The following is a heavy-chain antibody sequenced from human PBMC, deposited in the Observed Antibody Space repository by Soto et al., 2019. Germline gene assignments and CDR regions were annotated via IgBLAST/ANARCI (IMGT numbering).Heavy chain of an antibody. J-gene: IGHJ4*02. Sequence: QLQLQESGPGLVKPSETLSLTCTVSGGSISSSSYYWGWIRQPPGKGLEWIGSIYYSGSTYYNPSLKSRVTISVDTSKNQFSLKLSSVTAADTAVYYCARQREAIAAAGFIDYWGQGTLVTVSS. CDR2: IYYSGST. CDR1: GGSISSSSYY. D-gene: IGHD6-13*01. CDR3: ARQREAIAAAGFIDY. V-gene: IGHV4-39*01.